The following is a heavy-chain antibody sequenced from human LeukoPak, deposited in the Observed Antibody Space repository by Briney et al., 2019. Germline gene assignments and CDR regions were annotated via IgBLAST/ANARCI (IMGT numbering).Heavy chain of an antibody. D-gene: IGHD6-13*01. V-gene: IGHV3-74*01. J-gene: IGHJ4*02. CDR2: INSDGSST. Sequence: PGGSLRLSCAASGFTFSSYWMHWVRQAPGKGLVWVSRINSDGSSTSYADSVKGRFTISRDNSKNTLYLQMNSLRAEDTAAYYCATSPDKYSSSWYSGYFDYWGQGTLVTVSS. CDR3: ATSPDKYSSSWYSGYFDY. CDR1: GFTFSSYW.